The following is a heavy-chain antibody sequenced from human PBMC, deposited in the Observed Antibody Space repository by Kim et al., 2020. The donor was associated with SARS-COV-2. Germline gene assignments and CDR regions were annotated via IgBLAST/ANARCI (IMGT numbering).Heavy chain of an antibody. J-gene: IGHJ2*01. CDR2: ISWNSGSI. Sequence: GGSLRLSCAASGFTFDDYAMHWVRQAPWKGLEWVSGISWNSGSIGYADSVKGRFTISRDNAKNSLYLQMNSLRAEDTALYYCAKDKTAMTWGPYWYFDLWGRGTLVTVSS. CDR1: GFTFDDYA. V-gene: IGHV3-9*01. D-gene: IGHD5-18*01. CDR3: AKDKTAMTWGPYWYFDL.